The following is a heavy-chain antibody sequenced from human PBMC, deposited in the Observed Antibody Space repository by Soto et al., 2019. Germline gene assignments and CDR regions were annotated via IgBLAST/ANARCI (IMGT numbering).Heavy chain of an antibody. D-gene: IGHD6-6*01. V-gene: IGHV4-34*01. J-gene: IGHJ4*01. CDR1: GGSFSGYY. Sequence: SETLSLTCAVYGGSFSGYYWSWSLQPPGKGLEWIGEINHSGSTNYNPSLKSRVTISVDTSKNQFSLKLSSVTAADTAVYYCASRRSSIAARPPFDYWGQGTLVTVSS. CDR3: ASRRSSIAARPPFDY. CDR2: INHSGST.